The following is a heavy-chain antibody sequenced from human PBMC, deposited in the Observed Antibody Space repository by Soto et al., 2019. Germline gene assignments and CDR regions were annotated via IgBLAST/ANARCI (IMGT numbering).Heavy chain of an antibody. J-gene: IGHJ4*02. CDR1: GFTFSSYA. CDR2: ISGSGGST. CDR3: AKDYVSGPTAADYFEY. D-gene: IGHD6-13*01. Sequence: EVQLLESGGGLVQPGGSLRLSCAASGFTFSSYAMSWVRQAPGKGLEWVSAISGSGGSTYYADSVKGRFTISRDNSKNTLYLQMNSLRAEDTAVYYCAKDYVSGPTAADYFEYWGQGTLVTVSS. V-gene: IGHV3-23*01.